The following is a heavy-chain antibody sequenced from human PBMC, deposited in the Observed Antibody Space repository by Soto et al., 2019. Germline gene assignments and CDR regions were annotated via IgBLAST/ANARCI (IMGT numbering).Heavy chain of an antibody. CDR3: ARARLRAVYAFDI. CDR2: IYYSGST. Sequence: QVQLQESDAGLVKASQTLSLTCTVSGGSVSSGAYYWTWIRQRLGKGLEWIGYIYYSGSTYYSPSLKSRLSISRDTSKNQFSLRLRSVTAADTAMYYCARARLRAVYAFDIWGQGTMVTVSS. CDR1: GGSVSSGAYY. D-gene: IGHD5-12*01. J-gene: IGHJ3*02. V-gene: IGHV4-31*03.